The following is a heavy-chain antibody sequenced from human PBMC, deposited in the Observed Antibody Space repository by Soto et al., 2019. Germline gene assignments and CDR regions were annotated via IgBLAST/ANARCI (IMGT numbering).Heavy chain of an antibody. Sequence: QVQLVESGGGLVKPGGSLRLSCEASGFTFSDYYMTWIRQAPGKGLEWVSYISSSGTYTNYADSVKGRFTISRDNAKNSXYXQMNSLRAEDTAVYYCARDPGRVYGSGQYYYYGLDVWGQGTTVTVSS. CDR2: ISSSGTYT. J-gene: IGHJ6*02. CDR1: GFTFSDYY. D-gene: IGHD3-10*01. V-gene: IGHV3-11*05. CDR3: ARDPGRVYGSGQYYYYGLDV.